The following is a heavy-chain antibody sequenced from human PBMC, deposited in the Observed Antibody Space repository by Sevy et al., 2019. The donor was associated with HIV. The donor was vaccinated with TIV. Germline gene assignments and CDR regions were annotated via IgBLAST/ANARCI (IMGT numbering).Heavy chain of an antibody. Sequence: GGCLRLSCAASGFTFSSYAMSWVRQAPGKGLEWVSAISGSGGSTYYADSVKGRFTISRDNSKNTLYLQMNSLRAEDTAVYYSAKDVYCSSTISSYSSDAFDIWGQGTMVTVSS. CDR2: ISGSGGST. CDR1: GFTFSSYA. V-gene: IGHV3-23*01. CDR3: AKDVYCSSTISSYSSDAFDI. J-gene: IGHJ3*02. D-gene: IGHD2-2*01.